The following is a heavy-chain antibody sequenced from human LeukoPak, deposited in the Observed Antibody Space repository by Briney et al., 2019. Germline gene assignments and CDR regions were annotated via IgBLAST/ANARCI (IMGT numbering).Heavy chain of an antibody. CDR3: ARASRQFQDAFDI. J-gene: IGHJ3*02. CDR1: GITVSSNY. D-gene: IGHD5-24*01. Sequence: GGSLRLSCAASGITVSSNYMSWVRQAPGEGLVWVSAIYSGGTTDSVDSVKGRFTISRDDSKNTLYLQMNSLRAEDTAVYYCARASRQFQDAFDIWGQGTMVTVSS. V-gene: IGHV3-66*01. CDR2: IYSGGTT.